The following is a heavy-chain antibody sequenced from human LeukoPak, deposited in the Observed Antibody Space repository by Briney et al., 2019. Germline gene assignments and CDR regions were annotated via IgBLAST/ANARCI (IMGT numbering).Heavy chain of an antibody. CDR1: GYTFTSYW. V-gene: IGHV5-51*01. D-gene: IGHD3-22*01. Sequence: GESLKISCKGSGYTFTSYWIAWVRQMPGKGLEWMGIVYPGDSDTRYSPSFQGQVTISADKSINTAYLQWSSLKASDTAMYYCARTAEASSGYSYWGQGTLVTVSA. CDR2: VYPGDSDT. J-gene: IGHJ4*02. CDR3: ARTAEASSGYSY.